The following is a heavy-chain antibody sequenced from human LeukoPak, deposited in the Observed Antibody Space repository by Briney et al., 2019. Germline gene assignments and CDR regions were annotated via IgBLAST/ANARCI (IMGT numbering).Heavy chain of an antibody. Sequence: SETLSLTCTVSGGSISSSSYYWGWIRQPPGTGLEWIGSIYYSGSTYYNPSLKSRVTISVDTSKNQFSLKLSSVTAADTAVYYCARHSGSYFEFDYWGQGTLVTVSS. CDR3: ARHSGSYFEFDY. J-gene: IGHJ4*02. V-gene: IGHV4-39*01. CDR2: IYYSGST. D-gene: IGHD1-26*01. CDR1: GGSISSSSYY.